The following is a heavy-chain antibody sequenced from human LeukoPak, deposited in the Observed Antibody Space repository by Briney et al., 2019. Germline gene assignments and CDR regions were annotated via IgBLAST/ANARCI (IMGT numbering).Heavy chain of an antibody. D-gene: IGHD6-19*01. CDR3: ARCSGWAFKN. V-gene: IGHV3-7*01. CDR2: INQDGSEK. CDR1: GFTFSSYE. Sequence: GGSLRLSCAASGFTFSSYEMNWVRQAPGKGLEWVANINQDGSEKNYVDSVKGRFTISRDSAKNSLYLQMDSLRAEDTAIYYCARCSGWAFKNWGQGTLVTVSS. J-gene: IGHJ4*02.